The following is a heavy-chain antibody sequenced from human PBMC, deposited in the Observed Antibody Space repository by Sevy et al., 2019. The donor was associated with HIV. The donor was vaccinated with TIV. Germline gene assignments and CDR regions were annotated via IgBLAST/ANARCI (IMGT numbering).Heavy chain of an antibody. CDR3: AGPILTYNNGWSYYDY. V-gene: IGHV4-39*01. J-gene: IGHJ4*02. D-gene: IGHD6-19*01. CDR2: INYSGST. CDR1: GASISSSGYY. Sequence: SETLSLTCTVSGASISSSGYYWGWIRQPPGKELEWIASINYSGSTFYNPSLKSRVTISAETSKNQFSLDLNSVTAADTAIYYCAGPILTYNNGWSYYDYWGQGTVVTVSS.